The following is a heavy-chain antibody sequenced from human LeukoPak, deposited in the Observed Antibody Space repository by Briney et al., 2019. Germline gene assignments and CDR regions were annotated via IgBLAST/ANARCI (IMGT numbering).Heavy chain of an antibody. CDR1: GFNFNDAA. D-gene: IGHD6-6*01. V-gene: IGHV3-23*01. CDR2: IASSGRNT. CDR3: AKDHLGKSIAARGYYFDY. Sequence: GGSLRLSCAASGFNFNDAAMTWVRQAPGKGLEWVSLIASSGRNTYYTDSVRGRFTISRDNSKNTLYLQMNSLRAEDTAVYYCAKDHLGKSIAARGYYFDYWGQGTLVTVSS. J-gene: IGHJ4*02.